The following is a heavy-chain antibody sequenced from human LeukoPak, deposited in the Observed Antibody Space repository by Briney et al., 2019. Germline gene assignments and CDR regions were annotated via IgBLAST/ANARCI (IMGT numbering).Heavy chain of an antibody. Sequence: GESLQISCQGSGYSFTSYWIGWVRPMPGKGLEWMGIIYPGDYDTRYSPSFQGQVTISADKSISTAYLQWSSLKASDTAMYYCARLVVVAHDAFDIWGQGTMVTVSS. CDR3: ARLVVVAHDAFDI. D-gene: IGHD2-15*01. J-gene: IGHJ3*02. CDR2: IYPGDYDT. V-gene: IGHV5-51*01. CDR1: GYSFTSYW.